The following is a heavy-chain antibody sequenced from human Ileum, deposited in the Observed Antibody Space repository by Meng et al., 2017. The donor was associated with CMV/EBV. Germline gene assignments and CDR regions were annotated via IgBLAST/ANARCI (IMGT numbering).Heavy chain of an antibody. Sequence: VQFVESRGLAVPPSGSLSLSCAAYGFTFHDHSMNWLRQRPGNDLGWISNYNRDVTNPVYAASVRGRFHISRDNSRVSLSLTTINLRTEDAAFYFSDRHGHWGQGTLVTVSS. CDR2: YNRDVTNP. D-gene: IGHD5-24*01. V-gene: IGHV3-43*01. CDR3: DRHGH. J-gene: IGHJ4*02. CDR1: GFTFHDHS.